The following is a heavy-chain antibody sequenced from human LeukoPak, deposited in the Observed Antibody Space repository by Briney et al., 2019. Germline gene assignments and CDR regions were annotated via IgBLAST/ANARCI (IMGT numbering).Heavy chain of an antibody. CDR3: ARGREGAFDI. CDR2: ISYDGSNK. V-gene: IGHV3-30*04. CDR1: GFTFSSHA. D-gene: IGHD1-26*01. Sequence: GGSLRLSCAASGFTFSSHAMHWVRQAPGKGLEWVALISYDGSNKYYADSVKGRFTISGDKSKNTLYLQMNSLRVEDTAVYYCARGREGAFDIWGQGTMVTVSS. J-gene: IGHJ3*02.